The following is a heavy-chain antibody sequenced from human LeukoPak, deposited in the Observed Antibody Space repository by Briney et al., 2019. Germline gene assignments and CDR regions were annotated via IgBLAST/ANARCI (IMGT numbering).Heavy chain of an antibody. CDR1: GXSFPSYW. Sequence: GESLKISFKGSGXSFPSYWIGWVRQMPGKGVEWMGIIYPGDSDTRYSPSFQGQVTISADKSISTAYLQWSSLKASDTAMYFCARSNPFEFWGQGTLVTVSS. CDR2: IYPGDSDT. CDR3: ARSNPFEF. V-gene: IGHV5-51*01. J-gene: IGHJ4*02.